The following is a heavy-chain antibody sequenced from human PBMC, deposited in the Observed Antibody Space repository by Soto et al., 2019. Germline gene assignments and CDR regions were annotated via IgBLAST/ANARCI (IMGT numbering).Heavy chain of an antibody. CDR2: IYYSGST. D-gene: IGHD1-26*01. CDR1: EGNIGGYD. J-gene: IGHJ4*02. CDR3: ARDKVDRVFDF. V-gene: IGHV4-59*12. Sequence: FVTHCHSWSVSEGNIGGYDGSWIRQPPGKGLEWIGYIYYSGSTYYNPSLKSRVTISVDTSKNQFSLKLSSVTAADTAVYYCARDKVDRVFDFWGQGTLVIV.